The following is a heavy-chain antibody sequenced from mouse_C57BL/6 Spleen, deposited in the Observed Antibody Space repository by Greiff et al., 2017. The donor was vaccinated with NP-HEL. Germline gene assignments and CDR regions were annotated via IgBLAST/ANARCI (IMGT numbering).Heavy chain of an antibody. CDR2: IDPSDSET. J-gene: IGHJ3*01. D-gene: IGHD1-1*01. V-gene: IGHV1-52*01. CDR3: ARRDSSWAWFAY. Sequence: QVQLQQPGAELVRPGSSVKLSCKASGYTFTSYWMHWVKQRPIQGLEWIGNIDPSDSETHYNQKFKDKATLTGDKSSSTAYMQLSSLTSEDSAVYYCARRDSSWAWFAYWGQGTLVTVSA. CDR1: GYTFTSYW.